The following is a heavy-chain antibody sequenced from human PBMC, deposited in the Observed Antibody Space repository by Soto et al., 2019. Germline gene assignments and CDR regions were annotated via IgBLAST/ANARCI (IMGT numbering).Heavy chain of an antibody. D-gene: IGHD6-13*01. Sequence: PGESLKISCKGSGYSFTSYWISWVRQMPGKGLEWMGRIDPSDSYTNYSPSFQGHVTISADKSISTAYLQWNSLNASDTAMYSRARLQAAAGDNVQTLDYWGQGTMVTVCS. J-gene: IGHJ4*02. V-gene: IGHV5-10-1*01. CDR2: IDPSDSYT. CDR3: ARLQAAAGDNVQTLDY. CDR1: GYSFTSYW.